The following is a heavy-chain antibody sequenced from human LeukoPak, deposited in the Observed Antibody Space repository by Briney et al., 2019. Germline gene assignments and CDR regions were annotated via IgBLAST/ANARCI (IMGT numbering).Heavy chain of an antibody. J-gene: IGHJ4*02. V-gene: IGHV3-15*01. CDR2: IKSKTDGGTT. CDR3: TRGGYSRGWYRDYFDY. CDR1: GSTFGNAW. D-gene: IGHD6-19*01. Sequence: AGGSLRPSCAASGSTFGNAWMNWVRQAPGKGLEWVGRIKSKTDGGTTDYATPAKGRFTISRDDSKNTLFLQMNSLKTKDTAVYYCTRGGYSRGWYRDYFDYWGQGTLVTVSS.